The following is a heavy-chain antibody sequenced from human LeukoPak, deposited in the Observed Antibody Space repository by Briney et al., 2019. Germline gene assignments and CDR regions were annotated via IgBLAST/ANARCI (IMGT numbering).Heavy chain of an antibody. CDR3: ATGGY. CDR2: IKQDRSEK. CDR1: GFTFSSSW. V-gene: IGHV3-7*01. J-gene: IGHJ4*02. D-gene: IGHD1-1*01. Sequence: SGGSLRLSCAASGFTFSSSWMTWVRQAPGKGLEWLAKIKQDRSEKYYVDSVKGRFTISRDNAKNSLYLQMNSLRTDDTAVYYCATGGYWGQGTLVTVSS.